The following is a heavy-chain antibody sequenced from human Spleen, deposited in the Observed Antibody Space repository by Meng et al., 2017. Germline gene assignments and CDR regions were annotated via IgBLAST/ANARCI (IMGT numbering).Heavy chain of an antibody. V-gene: IGHV3-7*01. CDR3: ARGPYYYDSSGYTVDY. CDR1: GFTFSSYW. CDR2: IKQDGSEK. D-gene: IGHD3-22*01. J-gene: IGHJ4*02. Sequence: GESLKISCAASGFTFSSYWMSWVRQAPGKGLEWVANIKQDGSEKYYVDSVKGRFTISRDNAKNSLYLQMNSLRAEDTAVYYCARGPYYYDSSGYTVDYWAQGTLVTVSS.